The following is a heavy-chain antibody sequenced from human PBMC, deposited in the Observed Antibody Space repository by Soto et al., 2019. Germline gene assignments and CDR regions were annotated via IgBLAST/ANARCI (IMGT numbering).Heavy chain of an antibody. Sequence: PGGSLRLSCAASGFMFSAYWMSWVRQAPGKGLEWVANIHGDGGKIYYVDSVKGRFTISRDNAKRSLYLQMKSLRAEDTGVYYCARDFYGGYTYGPGDYWGQGALVTVSS. D-gene: IGHD5-18*01. V-gene: IGHV3-7*01. J-gene: IGHJ4*02. CDR1: GFMFSAYW. CDR3: ARDFYGGYTYGPGDY. CDR2: IHGDGGKI.